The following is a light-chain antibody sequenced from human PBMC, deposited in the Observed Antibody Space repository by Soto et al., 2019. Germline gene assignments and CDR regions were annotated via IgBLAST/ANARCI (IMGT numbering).Light chain of an antibody. Sequence: EIVLTQAPGTRSLSPGERATLSCRASQSVSSSYLAWYQQKPGQAPRLLIYGASSRATGIPDRFSGSGSGTEFTLTIRRLELEDFAVYYCQHYGSSRTFGQGTKVEIK. J-gene: IGKJ1*01. V-gene: IGKV3-20*01. CDR3: QHYGSSRT. CDR1: QSVSSSY. CDR2: GAS.